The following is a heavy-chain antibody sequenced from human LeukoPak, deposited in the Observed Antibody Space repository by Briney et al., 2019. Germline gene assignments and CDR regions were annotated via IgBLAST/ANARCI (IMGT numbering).Heavy chain of an antibody. CDR2: ISAYNGNT. CDR1: GYTFTTYG. J-gene: IGHJ4*02. V-gene: IGHV1-18*01. Sequence: VASVTVSCKASGYTFTTYGITRVRQAPGQGLEWMGWISAYNGNTNYAQKLQGRVTMTTDTSTSTAYMELRSLRSDDTAVYYCARGLVDGYKELGYWGQGTLVTVSS. CDR3: ARGLVDGYKELGY. D-gene: IGHD5-24*01.